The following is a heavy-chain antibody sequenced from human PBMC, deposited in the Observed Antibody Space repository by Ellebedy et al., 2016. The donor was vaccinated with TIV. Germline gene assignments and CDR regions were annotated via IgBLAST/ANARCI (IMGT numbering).Heavy chain of an antibody. CDR3: ARPAAAYSSSWYDFDC. CDR1: GFTFSSFT. V-gene: IGHV3-21*01. D-gene: IGHD6-13*01. Sequence: PGGSLRLSCAASGFTFSSFTMNWVRQAPGKGLEWVSSISSSGTYIHYGDPVKGRFTISRDNAKNSLYLQMNSLRVEDTAIYYCARPAAAYSSSWYDFDCWGQGIPVTVSP. J-gene: IGHJ4*02. CDR2: ISSSGTYI.